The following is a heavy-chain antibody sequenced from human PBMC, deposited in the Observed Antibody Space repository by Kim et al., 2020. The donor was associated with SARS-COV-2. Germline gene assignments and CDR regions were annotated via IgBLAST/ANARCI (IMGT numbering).Heavy chain of an antibody. Sequence: GGSLRLSCAASGFVFSSHWTSWVRQAPGKGLEWVATINQEGSEKYYVDSVKGRFTISRDNAKNSLYLQLDSLRVEDTALYYCARDGVAPGLYFDYWGQGTLVPVSS. CDR2: INQEGSEK. D-gene: IGHD3-10*01. J-gene: IGHJ4*02. CDR1: GFVFSSHW. CDR3: ARDGVAPGLYFDY. V-gene: IGHV3-7*03.